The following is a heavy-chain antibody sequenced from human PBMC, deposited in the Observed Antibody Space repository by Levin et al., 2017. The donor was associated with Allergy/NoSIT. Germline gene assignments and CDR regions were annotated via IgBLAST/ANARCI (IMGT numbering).Heavy chain of an antibody. V-gene: IGHV3-72*01. CDR3: ARELYYDILTGYYKTGWFDP. CDR2: TRNKANSYTT. Sequence: PGGSLRLSCAASGFTFSDHYMDWVRQAPGKGLEWVGRTRNKANSYTTEYAASVKGRFTISRDDSKNSLYLQMNSLKTEDTAVYYCARELYYDILTGYYKTGWFDPWGQGTLVTVSS. CDR1: GFTFSDHY. D-gene: IGHD3-9*01. J-gene: IGHJ5*02.